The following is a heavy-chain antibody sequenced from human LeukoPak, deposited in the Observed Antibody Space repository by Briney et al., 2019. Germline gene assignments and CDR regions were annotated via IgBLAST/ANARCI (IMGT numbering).Heavy chain of an antibody. CDR2: IYYSGST. V-gene: IGHV4-59*12. CDR1: GGSISSYY. J-gene: IGHJ6*02. CDR3: ARGTYGMDV. Sequence: PSETLSLTCTVSGGSISSYYWSWIRQPPGKRLEWIGHIYYSGSTDYNPSLKSRVTMSADTSKNQFSLILSSVTAADTAIYYCARGTYGMDVWGQGTTVTVSS.